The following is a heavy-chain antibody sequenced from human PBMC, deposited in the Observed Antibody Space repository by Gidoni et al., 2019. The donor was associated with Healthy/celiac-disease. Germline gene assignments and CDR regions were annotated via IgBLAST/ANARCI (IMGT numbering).Heavy chain of an antibody. CDR2: INPSGGST. Sequence: QVQLVQSGADVKKPGASVKVSCKASGSTFPSYDINWVRHAPGEWLEWMGIINPSGGSTSYAQKFQGRVTMTRDTSTSTVYMELSSLRSEDTAVYYCARGDPNRSGYYHYDYYCMDVWGQGTTVTVSS. CDR3: ARGDPNRSGYYHYDYYCMDV. V-gene: IGHV1-46*03. D-gene: IGHD3-3*01. J-gene: IGHJ6*02. CDR1: GSTFPSYD.